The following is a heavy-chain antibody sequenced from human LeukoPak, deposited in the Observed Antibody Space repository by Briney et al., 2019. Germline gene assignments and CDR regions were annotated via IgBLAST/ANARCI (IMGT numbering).Heavy chain of an antibody. J-gene: IGHJ6*03. CDR3: ARDGSGSYGYYYYYMDV. D-gene: IGHD3-10*01. Sequence: GGSLRLSCAASGFTFSSYGMSWVRHAPGKGLEWVSAISGSGGSTYYADSVKGRFTISRDNSKNTLYLQMNSLRAEDTAVYYCARDGSGSYGYYYYYMDVWGKGTTVTISS. V-gene: IGHV3-23*01. CDR1: GFTFSSYG. CDR2: ISGSGGST.